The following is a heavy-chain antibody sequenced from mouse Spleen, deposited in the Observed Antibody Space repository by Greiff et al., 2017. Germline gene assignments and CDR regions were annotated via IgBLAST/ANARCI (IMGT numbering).Heavy chain of an antibody. J-gene: IGHJ2*01. CDR2: INPSNGRT. Sequence: QVQLQQPGAELVKPGASVKLSCKASGYTFTSYWMHWVKQRPGQGLEWIGEINPSNGRTNYNEKFKSKATLTVDKSSSTAYMQLSSLTSEDSAVYYCARSALYYYGSSPFDYWGQGTTLTVSS. CDR1: GYTFTSYW. V-gene: IGHV1S81*02. D-gene: IGHD1-1*01. CDR3: ARSALYYYGSSPFDY.